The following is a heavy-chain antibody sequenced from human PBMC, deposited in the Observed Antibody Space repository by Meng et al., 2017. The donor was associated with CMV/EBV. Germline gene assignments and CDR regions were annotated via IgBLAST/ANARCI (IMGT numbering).Heavy chain of an antibody. CDR1: GFAFTSSA. CDR3: AADVPSQDIVVVPAAIG. CDR2: IVVGSGNT. D-gene: IGHD2-2*01. V-gene: IGHV1-58*01. Sequence: SVKVSCKASGFAFTSSAVQWVRQARGQRLEWIGWIVVGSGNTHYAQKFQERVTITRDMSTSTVYMELSSLRSEDTAVYYCAADVPSQDIVVVPAAIGWGQGTLVTVSS. J-gene: IGHJ4*02.